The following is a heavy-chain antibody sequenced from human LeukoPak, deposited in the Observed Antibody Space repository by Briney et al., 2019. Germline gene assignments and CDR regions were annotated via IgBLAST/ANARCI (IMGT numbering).Heavy chain of an antibody. CDR2: INHSGST. Sequence: SETLSLTCTVSGGSISSGGYYWSWIRQPPGKGLEWIGEINHSGSTNYNPSLKSRVTISVDKSKNQFSLKLSSVTAADTAVYYCARGAYNWNEGNWFDPWGQGTLVTVSS. J-gene: IGHJ5*02. CDR1: GGSISSGGYY. CDR3: ARGAYNWNEGNWFDP. D-gene: IGHD1-1*01. V-gene: IGHV4-39*07.